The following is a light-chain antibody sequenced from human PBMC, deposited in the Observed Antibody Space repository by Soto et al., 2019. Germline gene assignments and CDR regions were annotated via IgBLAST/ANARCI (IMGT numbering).Light chain of an antibody. CDR3: QQYGSSTWT. CDR2: DAS. J-gene: IGKJ1*01. CDR1: QSVSSSY. Sequence: EIVLTQSPGTLSLSPGERATLSCRASQSVSSSYLAWYQQKPGQAPRLLIYDASSRATGIPDRFSGSGSGKDFTLTISRLEPEDFAVYYCQQYGSSTWTFGQGTKVEIK. V-gene: IGKV3-20*01.